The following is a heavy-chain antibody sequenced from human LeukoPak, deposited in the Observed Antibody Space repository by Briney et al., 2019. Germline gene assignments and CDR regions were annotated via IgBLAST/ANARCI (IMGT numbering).Heavy chain of an antibody. CDR3: AKLVLRYFDWLSIPLDY. CDR1: GFTFSSYG. D-gene: IGHD3-9*01. CDR2: ISGSGGST. J-gene: IGHJ4*02. Sequence: RGSLRLSCAASGFTFSSYGMSWVRQAPGKGLEWVSAISGSGGSTYYADSVKGRFTISRDNSKNTLYLQMKSLRAEDTAVYYCAKLVLRYFDWLSIPLDYWGQGTLVTVSS. V-gene: IGHV3-23*01.